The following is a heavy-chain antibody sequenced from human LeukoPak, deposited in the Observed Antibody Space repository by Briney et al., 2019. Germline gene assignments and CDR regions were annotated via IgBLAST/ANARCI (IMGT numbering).Heavy chain of an antibody. D-gene: IGHD6-19*01. CDR1: EDTLRNVA. Sequence: ASVKVSCKTTEDTLRNVAFSWVRQAPGQGLEWMGGIIPIFGTANYAQKFQGRVTITADESTSTAYMELSSLRSEDTAVYYCARGVALGYYMDVWGKGTTVTISS. CDR3: ARGVALGYYMDV. J-gene: IGHJ6*03. V-gene: IGHV1-69*13. CDR2: IIPIFGTA.